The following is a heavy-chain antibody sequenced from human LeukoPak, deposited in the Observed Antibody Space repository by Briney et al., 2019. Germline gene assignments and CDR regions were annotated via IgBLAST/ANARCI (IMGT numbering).Heavy chain of an antibody. Sequence: PSETLSLTCTVSGGSISSYYWSWVRRPPGKGLEWIGYIYYSGCTNYNPSLESRVTISIDTSKNQFSLKLTSVTAADTATYYCARETSLMGYASGLGFNYWGQGILVTVSS. J-gene: IGHJ4*02. D-gene: IGHD6-19*01. CDR3: ARETSLMGYASGLGFNY. CDR1: GGSISSYY. CDR2: IYYSGCT. V-gene: IGHV4-59*01.